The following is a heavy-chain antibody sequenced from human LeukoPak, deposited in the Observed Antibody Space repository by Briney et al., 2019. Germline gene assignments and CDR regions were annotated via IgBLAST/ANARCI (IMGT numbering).Heavy chain of an antibody. D-gene: IGHD3-22*01. CDR2: INRSGGST. J-gene: IGHJ4*02. V-gene: IGHV1-46*01. CDR3: ARDIERDYYDSSGTFDY. Sequence: ASVKVSCKASGYTFTSYHMHWVRQAPGQGLEWMGIINRSGGSTSYAQKFQGRVTMTRDTSTSTVYMELSSLRSEDTAVYYCARDIERDYYDSSGTFDYWGQGTLVTVSS. CDR1: GYTFTSYH.